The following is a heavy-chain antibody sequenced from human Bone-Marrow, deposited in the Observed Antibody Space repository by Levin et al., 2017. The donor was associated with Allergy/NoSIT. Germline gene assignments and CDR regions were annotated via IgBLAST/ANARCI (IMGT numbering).Heavy chain of an antibody. D-gene: IGHD1-26*01. CDR1: GDTFSTYS. CDR2: IIPILSFA. CDR3: AGGLILGTTTYSNNWFDP. Sequence: ASVKVSCKASGDTFSTYSISWVRQAPGQGLEWMGRIIPILSFAKYAQKFQGRVTITVDKSTSTAYMELSSLRSDDTAVYYCAGGLILGTTTYSNNWFDPWGQGTLVTVSS. J-gene: IGHJ5*02. V-gene: IGHV1-69*02.